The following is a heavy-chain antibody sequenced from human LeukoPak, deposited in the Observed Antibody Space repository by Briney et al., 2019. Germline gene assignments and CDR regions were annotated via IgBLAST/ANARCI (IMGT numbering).Heavy chain of an antibody. J-gene: IGHJ4*02. Sequence: GGSLRLSCAASGFTFSSSAMQWVRQAPGKGLEWVAVISYDGSKKYYADSVKGRFTISRDDSKNTLYLQMNSLRGEDTAVYYCARSRSASTSGWYDYFDYWGRGTLVAVSS. CDR3: ARSRSASTSGWYDYFDY. CDR2: ISYDGSKK. CDR1: GFTFSSSA. D-gene: IGHD6-19*01. V-gene: IGHV3-30*04.